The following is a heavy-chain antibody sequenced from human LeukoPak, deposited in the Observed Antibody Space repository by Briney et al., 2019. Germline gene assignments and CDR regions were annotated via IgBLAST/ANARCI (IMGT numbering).Heavy chain of an antibody. CDR1: GFTFTSSA. V-gene: IGHV1-58*01. D-gene: IGHD4-11*01. J-gene: IGHJ6*02. CDR3: AADGTTDYYSYYGMDV. CDR2: IVVGSGNT. Sequence: SVKVSCKASGFTFTSSAVQGVRQTRGQRLEWMGWIVVGSGNTNKEQKFQKKVTITRDMPTSTAYMKLSSLRSEETAVYYCAADGTTDYYSYYGMDVWGQGTTVTVSS.